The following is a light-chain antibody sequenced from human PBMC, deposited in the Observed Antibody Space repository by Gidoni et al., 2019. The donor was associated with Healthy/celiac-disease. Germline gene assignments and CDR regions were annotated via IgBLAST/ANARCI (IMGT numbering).Light chain of an antibody. V-gene: IGKV3-20*01. J-gene: IGKJ4*01. CDR1: QSVSSSY. CDR3: QQYGSSPLT. CDR2: GAS. Sequence: EIVLTQSPGTLSLSPGERATLSCRASQSVSSSYLAWYQQKHGPAPRLLIYGASSRATGIPDRFSGSGSGTDFTLTISRLEPEDFAVYYCQQYGSSPLTFGRGTKVEIK.